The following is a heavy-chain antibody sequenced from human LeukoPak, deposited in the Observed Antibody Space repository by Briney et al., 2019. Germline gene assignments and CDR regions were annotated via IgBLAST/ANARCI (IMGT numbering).Heavy chain of an antibody. D-gene: IGHD1-26*01. CDR2: INNNGDRT. CDR1: GFTLSTYP. V-gene: IGHV3-64*01. J-gene: IGHJ4*02. CDR3: ARGGLVGPTPYLDS. Sequence: AGGSLRLSCAASGFTLSTYPMYWVRQAPGRGPEYVSGINNNGDRTYYAKSVKGRFTISRDNSKNTLYLQVGSLRAEDMAVYYCARGGLVGPTPYLDSWGQGTLVTVSS.